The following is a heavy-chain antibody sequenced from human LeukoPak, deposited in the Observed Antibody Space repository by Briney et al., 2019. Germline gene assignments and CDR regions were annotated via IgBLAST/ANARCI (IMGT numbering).Heavy chain of an antibody. CDR1: GYTFSAHY. Sequence: ASVKVSCKASGYTFSAHYMHWVRQAPGQGLEWMGWISAYNGNTNYAQKLQGRVTMTTDTSTSTAYMELRSLRSDDTAVYYCAGQLTGPDAFDIWGQGTMVTVSS. CDR3: AGQLTGPDAFDI. V-gene: IGHV1-18*04. D-gene: IGHD1-14*01. CDR2: ISAYNGNT. J-gene: IGHJ3*02.